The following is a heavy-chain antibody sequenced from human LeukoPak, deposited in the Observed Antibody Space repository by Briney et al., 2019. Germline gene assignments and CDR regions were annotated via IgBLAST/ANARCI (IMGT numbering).Heavy chain of an antibody. CDR2: ISYDGSNK. CDR3: AKDLFLARQLWLRVDY. D-gene: IGHD5-18*01. Sequence: GGALRLSCGGSGFTFSSYGMDWVRQGPGKGVEGVAVISYDGSNKYYADSVKGRFTISRDNSKNTLYLQMNSLRAEDTAVYYCAKDLFLARQLWLRVDYWGQGTLVTVSS. V-gene: IGHV3-30*18. CDR1: GFTFSSYG. J-gene: IGHJ4*02.